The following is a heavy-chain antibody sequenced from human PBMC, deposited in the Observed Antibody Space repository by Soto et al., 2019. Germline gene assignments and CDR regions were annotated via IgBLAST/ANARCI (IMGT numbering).Heavy chain of an antibody. J-gene: IGHJ6*02. CDR1: GFTFTSYA. Sequence: ASVKVSCKASGFTFTSYAMYWVRQAPGQRLEWMGWINAGNGNTKYSQKFQGRVTITRDTSASTAYMELSSLRSEDTAVYYCAREGSSSPVDYYYGMDVWGQGTTVTVSS. V-gene: IGHV1-3*01. CDR2: INAGNGNT. D-gene: IGHD6-13*01. CDR3: AREGSSSPVDYYYGMDV.